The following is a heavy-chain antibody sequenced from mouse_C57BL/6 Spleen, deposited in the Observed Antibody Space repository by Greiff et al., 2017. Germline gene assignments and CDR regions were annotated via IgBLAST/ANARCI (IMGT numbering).Heavy chain of an antibody. Sequence: QVQLQQSGAELVRPGTSVKVSCKASGYAFTNYLIEWVKQRPGQGLEWIGVINPGSGGNNYNEKFKGKATLTEDNSSSTAYMQLSSLTSEDSAVYFCARGGSSYVWFFDVWAQGPRSPSPQ. D-gene: IGHD1-1*01. CDR1: GYAFTNYL. CDR3: ARGGSSYVWFFDV. J-gene: IGHJ1*03. CDR2: INPGSGGN. V-gene: IGHV1-54*01.